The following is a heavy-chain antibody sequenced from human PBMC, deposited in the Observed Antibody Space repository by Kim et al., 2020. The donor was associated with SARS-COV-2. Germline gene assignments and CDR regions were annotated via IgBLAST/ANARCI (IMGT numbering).Heavy chain of an antibody. D-gene: IGHD2-2*01. Sequence: SRVTISVDTSKNQFSLKLSSVTAADTAVYYCARAEDIVVVPAATGGAFDIWGQGTMVTVSS. V-gene: IGHV4-34*01. CDR3: ARAEDIVVVPAATGGAFDI. J-gene: IGHJ3*02.